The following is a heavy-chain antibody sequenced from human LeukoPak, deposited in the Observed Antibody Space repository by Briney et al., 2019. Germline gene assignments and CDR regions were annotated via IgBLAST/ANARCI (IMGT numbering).Heavy chain of an antibody. CDR1: GFTFSSYA. Sequence: GGSLRLSCAASGFTFSSYAMHWVRQAPGKGLEWGAVISYDGSNKYYADSVKGRFTISRDNSKNTLYLQMNSLRAEDTAVYYCARDGSGAWGGYFDYWGQGTLVTVSS. CDR2: ISYDGSNK. D-gene: IGHD6-19*01. J-gene: IGHJ4*02. V-gene: IGHV3-30*04. CDR3: ARDGSGAWGGYFDY.